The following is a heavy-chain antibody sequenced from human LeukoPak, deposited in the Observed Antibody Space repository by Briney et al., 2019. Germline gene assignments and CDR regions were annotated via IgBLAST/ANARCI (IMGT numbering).Heavy chain of an antibody. J-gene: IGHJ4*02. D-gene: IGHD1-26*01. CDR3: ARVGLYSGSYYAFDY. V-gene: IGHV4-34*01. CDR1: GGSFSGYY. Sequence: PSETLSLTCAVYGGSFSGYYWSWIRQPPGKGLEWIGEINHSGSTNYNPSLKSRVTISVDTSKNQFSLKLSSVTGADTAVYYCARVGLYSGSYYAFDYWGQGTLVTVSS. CDR2: INHSGST.